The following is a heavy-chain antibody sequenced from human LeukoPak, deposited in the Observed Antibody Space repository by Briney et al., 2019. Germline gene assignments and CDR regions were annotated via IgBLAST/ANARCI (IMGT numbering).Heavy chain of an antibody. CDR1: GFTFSSYG. Sequence: GGSLRLSCAASGFTFSSYGMHRVRQAPGKGLEWVAVIWFDGSNKYYADSVKGRFTISRDNSKNTVYLQMNSLRAEDTAVYYCARVGGEYDYVWGSYRYSYFDYWGQGTLVTVSS. D-gene: IGHD3-16*02. J-gene: IGHJ4*02. CDR2: IWFDGSNK. CDR3: ARVGGEYDYVWGSYRYSYFDY. V-gene: IGHV3-33*01.